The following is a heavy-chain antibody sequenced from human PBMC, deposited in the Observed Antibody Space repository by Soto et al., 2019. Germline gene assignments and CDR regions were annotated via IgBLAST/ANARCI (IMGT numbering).Heavy chain of an antibody. CDR1: GGSISSGDYY. J-gene: IGHJ4*02. V-gene: IGHV4-30-4*01. D-gene: IGHD5-12*01. CDR2: IYYSGST. Sequence: QVQLQESGPGLVKPSQTLSLTCTVSGGSISSGDYYWSWIRQPPGKGLEWLGYIYYSGSTYYNPSRQSRVTISVDTSKNQFSLKLSSVTAADTAVYYCARDLGGYSGYDGGSYWGQGTLVTVSS. CDR3: ARDLGGYSGYDGGSY.